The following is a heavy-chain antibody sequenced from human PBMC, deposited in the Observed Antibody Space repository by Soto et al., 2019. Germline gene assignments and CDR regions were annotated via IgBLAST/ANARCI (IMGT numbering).Heavy chain of an antibody. J-gene: IGHJ4*02. CDR2: INAGNGNT. V-gene: IGHV1-3*01. CDR3: ARDRSNYDFWSGYDDY. CDR1: GYTFTSYA. Sequence: ASVKVSCKASGYTFTSYAMHWVRQAPGQRLEWMGWINAGNGNTKYSQKFQGRVTITRDTSASTAYMELSSLRSEDTAVYYCARDRSNYDFWSGYDDYWGQGTQVTVSS. D-gene: IGHD3-3*01.